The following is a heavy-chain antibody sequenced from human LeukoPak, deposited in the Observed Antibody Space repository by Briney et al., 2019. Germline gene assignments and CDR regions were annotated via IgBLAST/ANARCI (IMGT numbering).Heavy chain of an antibody. Sequence: SETLSLTCAVYGGSFSGYYWSWIRQPPGKGLEWIGEINHSGSTNYNPSLKSRVTISVDTSKNQFSLKLSSVTAADTAVYYCARGPVPTRYCSGGSCYFWFDPWGQGTLVTVSS. CDR2: INHSGST. CDR3: ARGPVPTRYCSGGSCYFWFDP. CDR1: GGSFSGYY. V-gene: IGHV4-34*01. J-gene: IGHJ5*02. D-gene: IGHD2-15*01.